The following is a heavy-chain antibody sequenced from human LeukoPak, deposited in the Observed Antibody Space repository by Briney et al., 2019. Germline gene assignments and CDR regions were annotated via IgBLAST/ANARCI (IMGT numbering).Heavy chain of an antibody. Sequence: SETLSLTCTVSGGSISTYYWSWIRQPPGKGLEWIGYIYYSGITNYNPSLKSRATISVDTSKNQFSLKLNSVTAADTSVYYCARGSSTSCYEYWGQGTLVTVSS. D-gene: IGHD2-2*01. CDR1: GGSISTYY. V-gene: IGHV4-59*08. J-gene: IGHJ4*02. CDR3: ARGSSTSCYEY. CDR2: IYYSGIT.